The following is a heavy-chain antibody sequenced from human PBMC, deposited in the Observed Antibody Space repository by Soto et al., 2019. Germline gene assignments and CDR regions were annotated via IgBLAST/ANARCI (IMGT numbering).Heavy chain of an antibody. D-gene: IGHD2-15*01. V-gene: IGHV4-31*03. J-gene: IGHJ4*02. CDR3: AREGSGGSWDGPD. CDR2: IYYSGST. Sequence: QVQLQESGPGLVKPSQTLSLTCTVSGGSISSVGYYWSWIRQHPGKGLEWTGYIYYSGSTYYNPSLKSRVTIAVDTSKTQFSLKLSSVTAAATAVYYCAREGSGGSWDGPDWGQGTLVTVSS. CDR1: GGSISSVGYY.